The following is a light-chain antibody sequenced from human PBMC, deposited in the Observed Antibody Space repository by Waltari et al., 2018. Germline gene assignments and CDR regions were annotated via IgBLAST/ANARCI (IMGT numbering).Light chain of an antibody. CDR3: QQYNDWPPRYT. J-gene: IGKJ2*01. Sequence: VMTQSPATLSVSPGERATFFCRASKSVSSNLAWYQQKPGQAPRLLIYGASNRATGIPARFSGSGSGTEFTLTISSLQSEDFGVYYCQQYNDWPPRYTFGQGTKLKIK. CDR2: GAS. V-gene: IGKV3-15*01. CDR1: KSVSSN.